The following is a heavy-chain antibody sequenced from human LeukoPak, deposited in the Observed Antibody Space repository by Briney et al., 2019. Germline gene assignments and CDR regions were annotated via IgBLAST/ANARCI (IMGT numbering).Heavy chain of an antibody. Sequence: SETLSLTCTVSGGSISSYYWSWIRQPPEKGLEWIGYIYTSGSTNYNPSLKSRVTISVDTSKNQFSLKLSSVTAADTAVYYCARHSGYSYGYADYWGQGTLVTVSS. CDR1: GGSISSYY. V-gene: IGHV4-4*09. CDR2: IYTSGST. J-gene: IGHJ4*02. CDR3: ARHSGYSYGYADY. D-gene: IGHD5-18*01.